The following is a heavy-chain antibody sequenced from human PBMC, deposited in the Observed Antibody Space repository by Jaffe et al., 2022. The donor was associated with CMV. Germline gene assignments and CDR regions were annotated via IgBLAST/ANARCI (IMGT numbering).Heavy chain of an antibody. J-gene: IGHJ6*02. D-gene: IGHD3-10*01. CDR1: GFTFDDYA. V-gene: IGHV3-9*01. Sequence: EVQLVESGGGLVQPGRSLRLSCAASGFTFDDYAMHWVRQAPGKGLEWVSGISWNSGSIGYADSVKGRFTISRDNAKNSLYLQMNSLRAEDTALYYCAKARGVIRHYYYYYYGMDVWGQGTTVTVSS. CDR2: ISWNSGSI. CDR3: AKARGVIRHYYYYYYGMDV.